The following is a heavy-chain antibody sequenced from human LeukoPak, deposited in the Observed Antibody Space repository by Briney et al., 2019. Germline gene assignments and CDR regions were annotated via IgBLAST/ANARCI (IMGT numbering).Heavy chain of an antibody. CDR1: GFTFSSYS. CDR3: ARDVPMTSSTDY. CDR2: ISSSSSYI. Sequence: GGSLRLSCAASGFTFSSYSMNWVRQAPGKGLEWVSSISSSSSYIYYADSVKGRFTISRDNAKNSLYLQMNSLRAEDTAVYYCARDVPMTSSTDYWGQGTLVTVSS. J-gene: IGHJ4*02. V-gene: IGHV3-21*01.